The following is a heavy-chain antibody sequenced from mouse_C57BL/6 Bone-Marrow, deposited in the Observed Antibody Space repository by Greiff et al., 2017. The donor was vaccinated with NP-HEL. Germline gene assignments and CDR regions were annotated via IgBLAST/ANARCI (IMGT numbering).Heavy chain of an antibody. Sequence: QVQLLQSGADLVRPGTSVKMSCTASGYTFTNYWIGWAQQRPGHGLEWIGAIYPGGGYTNYKDNVKGRVTLTADKSSSTDYLQISSLTSEDSAIYYCTRNYGVMEDWGKGTSVTVAS. CDR3: TRNYGVMED. CDR1: GYTFTNYW. D-gene: IGHD1-1*01. V-gene: IGHV1-63*01. J-gene: IGHJ4*01. CDR2: IYPGGGYT.